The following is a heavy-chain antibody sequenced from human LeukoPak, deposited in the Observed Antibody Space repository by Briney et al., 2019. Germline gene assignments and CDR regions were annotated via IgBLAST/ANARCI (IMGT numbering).Heavy chain of an antibody. V-gene: IGHV3-48*03. D-gene: IGHD3-10*02. Sequence: PRGSLRLSCAASGFTFSSYEMNWVRQAPGKGLEWVSYISSGGSTIYYADSVKGRFTISRDNAKNSLYLQMNSLRAEDTAVYYCAELGITMIGGVWGKGTTVTISS. CDR2: ISSGGSTI. CDR3: AELGITMIGGV. J-gene: IGHJ6*04. CDR1: GFTFSSYE.